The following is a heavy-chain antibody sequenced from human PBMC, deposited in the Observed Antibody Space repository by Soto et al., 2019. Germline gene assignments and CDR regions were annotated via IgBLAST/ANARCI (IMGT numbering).Heavy chain of an antibody. CDR1: GGSFSGYY. D-gene: IGHD6-13*01. Sequence: SESMSLACAVYGGSFSGYYCSLTRQTTGKGLEWIGEIKHSGSTNYTPSLKSRATISVDTSKNQWSRKLSSVPAEDTALYYCASTKSSSWSYYYYGIDVWGQGTTVTVSS. V-gene: IGHV4-34*01. J-gene: IGHJ6*02. CDR3: ASTKSSSWSYYYYGIDV. CDR2: IKHSGST.